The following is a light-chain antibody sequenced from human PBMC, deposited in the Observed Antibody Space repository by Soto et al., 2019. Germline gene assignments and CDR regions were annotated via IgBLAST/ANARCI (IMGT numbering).Light chain of an antibody. V-gene: IGKV1-5*03. J-gene: IGKJ1*01. CDR1: QSISSW. Sequence: DIQMTQSPSTLCAAVGDRVTVTWRASQSISSWVSWSQQKPGKAPKLLIYKASSLESGVPSRFSGSGSGTELTLTISSLQPDDFATYYCQQYKTFGQGTKGDIK. CDR3: QQYKT. CDR2: KAS.